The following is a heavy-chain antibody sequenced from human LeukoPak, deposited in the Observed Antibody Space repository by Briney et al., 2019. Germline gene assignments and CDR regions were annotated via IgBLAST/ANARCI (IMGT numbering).Heavy chain of an antibody. Sequence: GASVKVSCKASGYTFTSYYMHWVRQAPGQGLEWMGIINPSGGSTSYAQKFQGRVTMTRDMSTSSVYMELSSLRSEDTAVYYCARDGFGELGYMDVWGKGTTVTISS. D-gene: IGHD3-10*01. V-gene: IGHV1-46*01. CDR3: ARDGFGELGYMDV. CDR2: INPSGGST. J-gene: IGHJ6*03. CDR1: GYTFTSYY.